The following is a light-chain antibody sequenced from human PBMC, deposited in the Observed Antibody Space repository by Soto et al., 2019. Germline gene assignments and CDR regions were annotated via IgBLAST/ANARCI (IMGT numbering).Light chain of an antibody. V-gene: IGKV3-20*01. CDR1: QSVNSRF. CDR2: AAS. CDR3: PRYSDSPPNT. Sequence: EIVLTQSPGTLSLSPGESATLSCRASQSVNSRFLAWYQHKPGQAPRLLIYAASTRASGIPDRFSGNTSGPDFTLTISRLEHEDFAVYYCPRYSDSPPNTFGQGTKLEIK. J-gene: IGKJ2*01.